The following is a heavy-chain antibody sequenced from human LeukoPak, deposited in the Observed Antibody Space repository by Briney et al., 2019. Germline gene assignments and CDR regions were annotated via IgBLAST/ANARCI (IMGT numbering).Heavy chain of an antibody. V-gene: IGHV4-61*02. CDR2: IYTSGST. CDR3: AREGSLMGYYSGLGFNY. J-gene: IGHJ4*02. D-gene: IGHD6-19*01. Sequence: SETLSLTCTVSGDSISTGSYYWSWIRQPAGRGLEWIGRIYTSGSTKYNPPLKSRVTISLDASKNQFSLNLSSVTAADTAVYYCAREGSLMGYYSGLGFNYWGQGTLVTVSS. CDR1: GDSISTGSYY.